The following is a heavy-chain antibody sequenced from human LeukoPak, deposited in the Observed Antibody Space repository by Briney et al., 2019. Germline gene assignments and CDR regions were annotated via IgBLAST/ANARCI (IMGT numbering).Heavy chain of an antibody. CDR2: ISSSSSYI. Sequence: GGSLRLSCAASGFTFSDYYMSWIRQAPGKGLEWVSYISSSSSYINYADSVKGRFTISRDNAKNSLYLQMNSLRAEDTAVYYCASRAHYYDSSGNGYYFDYWGQGTLVTVSS. D-gene: IGHD3-22*01. CDR3: ASRAHYYDSSGNGYYFDY. CDR1: GFTFSDYY. J-gene: IGHJ4*02. V-gene: IGHV3-11*03.